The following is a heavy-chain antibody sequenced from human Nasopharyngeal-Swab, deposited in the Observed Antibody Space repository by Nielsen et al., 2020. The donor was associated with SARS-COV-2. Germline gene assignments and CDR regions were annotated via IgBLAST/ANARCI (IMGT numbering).Heavy chain of an antibody. CDR2: ISDSGST. Sequence: SETLSLTCTVSGGSISGFYWSWIRQLPGKGLEWIGYISDSGSTIYNPSLRSRVTISVDTSKNQFSLRLSSVTTADMAVYYCTRGYGWYACWGQGTLVTVSS. V-gene: IGHV4-59*01. J-gene: IGHJ5*01. CDR1: GGSISGFY. CDR3: TRGYGWYAC. D-gene: IGHD5-18*01.